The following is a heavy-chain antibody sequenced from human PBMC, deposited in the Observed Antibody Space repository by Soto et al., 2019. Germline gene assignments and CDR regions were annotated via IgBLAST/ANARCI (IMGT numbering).Heavy chain of an antibody. CDR3: AREGGSYDSGGYLIRGAFDI. CDR2: IYLRGNT. Sequence: SETLSLTCSVSGDSISRIDYYWTWIRQHPEKGLEWIGNIYLRGNTYYSPSLESRLTISVDTSKNQFSLKLTSVTAADTAVYYCAREGGSYDSGGYLIRGAFDIWGQGTMVTVSS. J-gene: IGHJ3*02. V-gene: IGHV4-31*03. D-gene: IGHD3-22*01. CDR1: GDSISRIDYY.